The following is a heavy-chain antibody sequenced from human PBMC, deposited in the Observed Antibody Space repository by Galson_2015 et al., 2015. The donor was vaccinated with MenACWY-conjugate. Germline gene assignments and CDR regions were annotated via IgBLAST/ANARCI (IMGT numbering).Heavy chain of an antibody. J-gene: IGHJ4*02. CDR3: ARAYRPTGGTHFGY. D-gene: IGHD6-13*01. CDR1: EFTFSNSW. CDR2: INSDGSVT. V-gene: IGHV3-74*01. Sequence: SLRLSCADSEFTFSNSWMHWVRHAPGKGLVWVSRINSDGSVTTYADSVKGRFTISRDNAKNTLYLQMDSLRGDDTAMYYCARAYRPTGGTHFGYWGQGTLVTVSS.